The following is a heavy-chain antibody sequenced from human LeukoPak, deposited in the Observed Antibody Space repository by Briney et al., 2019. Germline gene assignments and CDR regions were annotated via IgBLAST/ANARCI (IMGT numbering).Heavy chain of an antibody. Sequence: PGGSLRLSCAASGFTFSSFEMNWVRQAPGKGLEWVSYITSSASTIYYAESVKGRFTISRDNAKRSLYLQMNSLRAEDTAVYYCTRGLQDYYGMDVWGQGTTVTVSS. J-gene: IGHJ6*02. D-gene: IGHD2-21*01. CDR1: GFTFSSFE. V-gene: IGHV3-48*03. CDR2: ITSSASTI. CDR3: TRGLQDYYGMDV.